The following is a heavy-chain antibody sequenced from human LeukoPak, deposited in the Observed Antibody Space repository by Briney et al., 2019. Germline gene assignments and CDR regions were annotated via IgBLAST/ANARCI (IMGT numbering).Heavy chain of an antibody. V-gene: IGHV4-59*12. CDR1: GGSINNYY. J-gene: IGHJ5*02. Sequence: SETLSLTCTVSGGSINNYYWSWIRQPPGKGLEWIGYIYYSGSTNYNPSLKSRVTISVDTSKNQFSLKLASVTAADTAIYYCAKGAGGFSYYNWFDPWGQGTLVTVSS. CDR2: IYYSGST. CDR3: AKGAGGFSYYNWFDP. D-gene: IGHD5-18*01.